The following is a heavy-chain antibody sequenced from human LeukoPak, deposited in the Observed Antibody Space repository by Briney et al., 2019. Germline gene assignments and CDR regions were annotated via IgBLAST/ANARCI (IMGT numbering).Heavy chain of an antibody. Sequence: SETLSLTCAVYGGSFSGYYWSWIRQPPGKGLEWIGEINHSGSTNYNPSLKSRVTISVDTSKNQFSLKLSSVTAADTAVYYCARGRYCSSTSCYRSSDYYYGMDVWGQGTTVTVS. CDR3: ARGRYCSSTSCYRSSDYYYGMDV. D-gene: IGHD2-2*02. V-gene: IGHV4-34*01. J-gene: IGHJ6*02. CDR1: GGSFSGYY. CDR2: INHSGST.